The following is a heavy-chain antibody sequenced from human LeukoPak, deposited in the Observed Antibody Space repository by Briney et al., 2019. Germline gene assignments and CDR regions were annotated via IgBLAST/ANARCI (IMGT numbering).Heavy chain of an antibody. CDR1: GYTFTGHY. CDR3: ARDPIAVADVAFDI. CDR2: INPNSGGT. Sequence: ASVKVSCKASGYTFTGHYMHWVRQAPGQGLEWMGWINPNSGGTNYAQKFQGRVTMTRDTSTSTVYMELSSLRSEDTAVYYCARDPIAVADVAFDIWGQGTMVTVSS. D-gene: IGHD6-19*01. V-gene: IGHV1-2*02. J-gene: IGHJ3*02.